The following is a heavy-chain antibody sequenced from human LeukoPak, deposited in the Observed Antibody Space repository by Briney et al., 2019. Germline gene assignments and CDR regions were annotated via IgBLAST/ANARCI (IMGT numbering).Heavy chain of an antibody. V-gene: IGHV4-4*07. CDR1: GGSISSYY. CDR2: IYTSGST. CDR3: ARDRFLPIWFGELLLGWFDP. J-gene: IGHJ5*02. D-gene: IGHD3-10*01. Sequence: PSETLSLTCTVSGGSISSYYWSWIRQPAGKGLEWIGRIYTSGSTNYNPLFKSRVSMSVDTSKNQFSLKLSSVTAADTAVYYCARDRFLPIWFGELLLGWFDPWGQGTLVTVSS.